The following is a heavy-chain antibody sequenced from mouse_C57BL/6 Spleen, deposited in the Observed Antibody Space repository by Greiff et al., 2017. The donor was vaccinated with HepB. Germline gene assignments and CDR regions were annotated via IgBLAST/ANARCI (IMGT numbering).Heavy chain of an antibody. J-gene: IGHJ2*01. Sequence: VKLQQPGAELVKPGASVKLSCKASGYTFTSYWMHWVKQRPGQGLEWIGMIHPNSGSTNYNEKFKSKATLTVDKASSTAYMQLSSLTSEDSAVYYCARGLLSGFDYWGQGTTLTVSS. CDR2: IHPNSGST. D-gene: IGHD3-1*01. CDR3: ARGLLSGFDY. CDR1: GYTFTSYW. V-gene: IGHV1-64*01.